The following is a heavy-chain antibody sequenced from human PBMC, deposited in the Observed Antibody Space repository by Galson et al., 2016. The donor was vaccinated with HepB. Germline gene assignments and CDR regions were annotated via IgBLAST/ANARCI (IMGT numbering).Heavy chain of an antibody. V-gene: IGHV3-72*01. CDR2: TRNKTKSYTT. D-gene: IGHD6-19*01. J-gene: IGHJ6*02. Sequence: SLRLSCAASGFTFGDHYMDWVRQAPGKGLEWVGRTRNKTKSYTTEYAASVEGRFTISRDDSKNSLYLQMNSLRAEDTAVYYCARAPIEVDGMRHYYYGMDVWGQGTTVTVSS. CDR1: GFTFGDHY. CDR3: ARAPIEVDGMRHYYYGMDV.